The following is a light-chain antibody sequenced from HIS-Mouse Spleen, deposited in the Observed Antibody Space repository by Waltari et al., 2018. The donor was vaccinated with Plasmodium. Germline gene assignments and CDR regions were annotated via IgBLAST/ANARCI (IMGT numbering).Light chain of an antibody. Sequence: SYELTQPPSVSVSPGQTARITCSGDALPKTYAYWYQQKSGQAPVLVIYGDSKRPSGIPERVSGSSSGAMATLTIRGAQVEDEADYYCYSTDSSGNHRVFGGGTKLTVL. CDR3: YSTDSSGNHRV. CDR1: ALPKTY. J-gene: IGLJ3*02. V-gene: IGLV3-10*01. CDR2: GDS.